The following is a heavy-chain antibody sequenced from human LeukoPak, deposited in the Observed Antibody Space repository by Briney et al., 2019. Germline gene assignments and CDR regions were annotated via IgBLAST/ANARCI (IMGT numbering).Heavy chain of an antibody. D-gene: IGHD4-17*01. CDR2: IYYSGST. CDR3: ASPTLDYGDYLIDY. CDR1: GGSISSSSYY. J-gene: IGHJ4*02. Sequence: PSQTLSLTCTVSGGSISSSSYYWGWIRQPPGKGLEWIGSIYYSGSTYYNPSLKSRFTISVDTSKNQFSLKLSSVTAADTAVYYCASPTLDYGDYLIDYWGQGTLVTVSS. V-gene: IGHV4-39*01.